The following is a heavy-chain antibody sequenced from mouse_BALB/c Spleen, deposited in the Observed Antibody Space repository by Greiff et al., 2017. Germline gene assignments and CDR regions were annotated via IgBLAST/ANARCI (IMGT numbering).Heavy chain of an antibody. CDR1: GYAFTSYY. CDR3: ASGELTAGFLYAMDY. D-gene: IGHD1-2*01. J-gene: IGHJ4*01. CDR2: IDPYNGGT. V-gene: IGHV1S135*01. Sequence: QLEESGPELVKPGASVKVSCKASGYAFTSYYMNWVKQSHGKSLEWIGYIDPYNGGTSYNQKFKGKATLTVDKSSSTAYMQLNSLTSEDSAVYYCASGELTAGFLYAMDYWGQGTSVTVSS.